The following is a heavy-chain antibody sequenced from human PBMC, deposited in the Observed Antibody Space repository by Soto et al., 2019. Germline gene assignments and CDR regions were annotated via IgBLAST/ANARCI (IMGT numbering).Heavy chain of an antibody. Sequence: GGSLRLSCAASGFTFSSYSMNWVRQAPGKGLEWVSSISSSSSYIYYADSVKGRFTISRDNAKNSLYLQMNSLRAEDTAVYYCARSIPPGMVYAPFDYWGQGTLVTVSS. J-gene: IGHJ4*02. CDR2: ISSSSSYI. CDR1: GFTFSSYS. CDR3: ARSIPPGMVYAPFDY. V-gene: IGHV3-21*01. D-gene: IGHD2-8*01.